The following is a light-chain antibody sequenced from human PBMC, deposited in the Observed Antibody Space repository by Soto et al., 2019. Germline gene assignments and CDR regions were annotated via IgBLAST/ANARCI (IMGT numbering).Light chain of an antibody. CDR3: QQYESFPWT. V-gene: IGKV1-5*01. J-gene: IGKJ1*01. CDR1: HDINRW. CDR2: DAS. Sequence: DIQMTQSPSTLSGSVGDTVTITCRASHDINRWLAWYQQKPGKPPKLLIYDASGLDSGVPSRFSGSGYGTEFTLTITGLQPKDFATFYCQQYESFPWTFGKGTHV.